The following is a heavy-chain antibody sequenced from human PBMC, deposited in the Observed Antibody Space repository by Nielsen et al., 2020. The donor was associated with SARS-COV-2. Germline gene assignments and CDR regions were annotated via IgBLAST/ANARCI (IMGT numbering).Heavy chain of an antibody. CDR3: AREFFTYGSGRDAFDI. J-gene: IGHJ3*02. Sequence: SETLSLTCTVSGGSVSSGSYYWSWIRQPPGKGLEWIGYIYYSGSTNYNPSLKSRVTISVDTSKNQFSLKLSSVTAADTAVYYCAREFFTYGSGRDAFDIWGQGTMVTVSS. D-gene: IGHD3-10*01. CDR1: GGSVSSGSYY. V-gene: IGHV4-61*01. CDR2: IYYSGST.